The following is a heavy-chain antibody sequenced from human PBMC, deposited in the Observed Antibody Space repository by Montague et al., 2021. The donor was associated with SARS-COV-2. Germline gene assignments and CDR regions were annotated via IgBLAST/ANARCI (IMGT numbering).Heavy chain of an antibody. CDR1: GFTFSSYG. Sequence: SLRLSCAASGFTFSSYGIHWVRQAPGKGLEWAAVIWYDGSNKYYADSVKGRFTISRDNSENTLYLQMNSLRAEDTAVYYCARDGSPHYYYYGMDVWGQGTTVTVSS. J-gene: IGHJ6*02. V-gene: IGHV3-33*01. D-gene: IGHD3-10*01. CDR3: ARDGSPHYYYYGMDV. CDR2: IWYDGSNK.